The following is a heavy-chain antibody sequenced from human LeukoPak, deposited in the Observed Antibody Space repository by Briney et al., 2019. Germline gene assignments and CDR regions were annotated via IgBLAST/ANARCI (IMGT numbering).Heavy chain of an antibody. Sequence: PSETLSLTCTVSGGTISSYYWSWIRQPAGKGLEWIGRIYTSGSTTYNPSLKSRVTMSVDTSKNQFSLKLSSVTAADTAVYYCARDMYYYDSSGDYYHYYMDVWGKGTTVTVSS. V-gene: IGHV4-4*07. CDR3: ARDMYYYDSSGDYYHYYMDV. J-gene: IGHJ6*03. CDR2: IYTSGST. CDR1: GGTISSYY. D-gene: IGHD3-22*01.